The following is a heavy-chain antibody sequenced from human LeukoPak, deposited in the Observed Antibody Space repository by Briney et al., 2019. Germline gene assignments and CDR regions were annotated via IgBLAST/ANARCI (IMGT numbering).Heavy chain of an antibody. CDR1: GFTFNNYA. J-gene: IGHJ3*02. CDR3: ARGGDSSGYYRNDAFDI. D-gene: IGHD3-22*01. Sequence: WGSLRLSCAASGFTFNNYAMSWVRQAPGKGLEWVSYISSSGSTIYYADSVKGRFTISRDNAKNSLYLQMNSLRSEDTAVYYCARGGDSSGYYRNDAFDIWGQGTMVTVSS. CDR2: ISSSGSTI. V-gene: IGHV3-48*04.